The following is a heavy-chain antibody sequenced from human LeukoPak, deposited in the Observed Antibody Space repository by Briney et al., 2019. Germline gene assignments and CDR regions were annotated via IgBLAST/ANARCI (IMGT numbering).Heavy chain of an antibody. V-gene: IGHV3-9*01. J-gene: IGHJ5*02. CDR3: AKGGADSSGYSLNWFDP. CDR1: GFTFDDYA. Sequence: GGSLRLSCAASGFTFDDYAMHWVRQAPRKGLEWVSGISWNSGSIGYADSVKGRFTISRDNAKNSLYLQMNSLRAEDTALYYCAKGGADSSGYSLNWFDPWGQGTLVTVSS. D-gene: IGHD3-22*01. CDR2: ISWNSGSI.